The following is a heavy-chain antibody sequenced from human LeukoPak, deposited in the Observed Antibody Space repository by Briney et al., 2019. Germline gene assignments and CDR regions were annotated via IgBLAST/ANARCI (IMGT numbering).Heavy chain of an antibody. CDR3: ARDAYYYDSSGYDAFDI. Sequence: GGSLRLSCAASGFTFDDYAMHWVRQAPGKGLEWVSGISWNSGSIGYADSVKGRFTISRDNSKNTLYLQMNSLRAEDTAVYYCARDAYYYDSSGYDAFDIWGQGTMVTVSS. D-gene: IGHD3-22*01. V-gene: IGHV3-9*01. J-gene: IGHJ3*02. CDR1: GFTFDDYA. CDR2: ISWNSGSI.